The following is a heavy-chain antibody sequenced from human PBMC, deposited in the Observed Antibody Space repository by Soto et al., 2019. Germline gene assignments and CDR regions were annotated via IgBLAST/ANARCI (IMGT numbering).Heavy chain of an antibody. Sequence: VQLVQSGAEVKKPGASVKVSCKASGYTFTGYYMHWVRQAPGQGLEWMGWINPNSGGTNYAQKFQGWVTMTRDTSISTAYMELSRLRSDDTAVYYCARGTQLELLLDAFDIWGQGTMVTVSS. J-gene: IGHJ3*02. CDR2: INPNSGGT. D-gene: IGHD1-1*01. CDR3: ARGTQLELLLDAFDI. CDR1: GYTFTGYY. V-gene: IGHV1-2*04.